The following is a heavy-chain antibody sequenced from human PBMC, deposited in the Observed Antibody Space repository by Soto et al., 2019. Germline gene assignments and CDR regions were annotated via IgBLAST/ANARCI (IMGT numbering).Heavy chain of an antibody. CDR1: GFTFSNYA. CDR3: ARDGLGAYTYGSYYFDY. CDR2: ISTSGGST. D-gene: IGHD5-18*01. V-gene: IGHV3-23*01. Sequence: EVQLLESGGGLVQPGGSLRLSCAASGFTFSNYAMSWVRQAPGKGLEWVSTISTSGGSTYSADSVKGRFTISRDNSKNSLYLQMNSLRAEDTAVYYCARDGLGAYTYGSYYFDYWGQGTLVTVFS. J-gene: IGHJ4*02.